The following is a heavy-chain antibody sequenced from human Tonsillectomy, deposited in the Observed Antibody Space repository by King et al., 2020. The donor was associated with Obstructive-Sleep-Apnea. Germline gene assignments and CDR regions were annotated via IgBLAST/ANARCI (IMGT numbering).Heavy chain of an antibody. CDR3: ARDGPLPLVIIPFFDY. V-gene: IGHV3-30*04. J-gene: IGHJ4*02. D-gene: IGHD3-9*01. CDR1: GFTFSSYA. Sequence: QLVQSGGGVVQPGRSLRLSCAASGFTFSSYAMHWVRQSAGNGLAWVAVISYDGSNKYYADSVQGGFTISRDNSKKTLYLQMNSRRAEDTAVYYCARDGPLPLVIIPFFDYWGQGTLVTVSS. CDR2: ISYDGSNK.